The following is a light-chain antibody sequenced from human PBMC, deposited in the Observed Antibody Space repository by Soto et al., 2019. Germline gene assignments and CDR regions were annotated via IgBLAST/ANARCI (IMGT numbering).Light chain of an antibody. J-gene: IGKJ1*01. V-gene: IGKV3-20*01. CDR1: PSVSSSY. CDR3: QQYGTSPPT. CDR2: GAS. Sequence: EIVLTQSPGTLSLSPGERATLSCRASPSVSSSYLAWYRQKPGQAPRLLIYGASSMATGIPDRFSGSGSGTDFTLTISRLEPEDFAVYYCQQYGTSPPTFGQGTKVEIK.